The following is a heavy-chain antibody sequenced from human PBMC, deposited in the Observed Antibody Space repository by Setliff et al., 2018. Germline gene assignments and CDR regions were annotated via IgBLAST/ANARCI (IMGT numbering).Heavy chain of an antibody. D-gene: IGHD3-22*01. Sequence: SVKVSCKASGFTFTSSAMQWVRQARGQRLEWIGWIVVGSGNTNYAQKFQERVTITRDTSTSTVYMELSSLRTEDTAVYYCARGYYDSYARYYVVGDYWGQGTPVTVSS. V-gene: IGHV1-58*02. CDR3: ARGYYDSYARYYVVGDY. CDR1: GFTFTSSA. J-gene: IGHJ4*02. CDR2: IVVGSGNT.